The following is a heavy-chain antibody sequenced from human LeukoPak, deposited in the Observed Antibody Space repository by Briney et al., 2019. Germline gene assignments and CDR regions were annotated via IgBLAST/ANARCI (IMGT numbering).Heavy chain of an antibody. D-gene: IGHD3-22*01. CDR3: ARDADYYDSSVRYYYCYGMDV. J-gene: IGHJ6*02. CDR2: ISYDGSNK. Sequence: GGSLRLSCAASGFTFSSCAMHWVRQAPGKGLEWVAVISYDGSNKYYADSVKGRFTISRDNSKNTLYLQMNSLRAEDTAVYYCARDADYYDSSVRYYYCYGMDVWGQGTTVTVSS. CDR1: GFTFSSCA. V-gene: IGHV3-30-3*01.